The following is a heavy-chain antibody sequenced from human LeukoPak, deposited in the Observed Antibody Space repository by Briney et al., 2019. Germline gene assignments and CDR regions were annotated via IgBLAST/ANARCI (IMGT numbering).Heavy chain of an antibody. V-gene: IGHV4-34*01. D-gene: IGHD3-10*01. CDR2: INHSGST. CDR3: ARDQHTLLWFGELDLLHAWKKSYNWFDP. Sequence: KPSETLSLTCAVYGGSFSGYYWSWIRQPPGKGLEWIGEINHSGSTNYNPSLKSRVTISVDTSKNQFSLKLSSVTAADTAVYYCARDQHTLLWFGELDLLHAWKKSYNWFDPWGQGTLVTVSS. CDR1: GGSFSGYY. J-gene: IGHJ5*02.